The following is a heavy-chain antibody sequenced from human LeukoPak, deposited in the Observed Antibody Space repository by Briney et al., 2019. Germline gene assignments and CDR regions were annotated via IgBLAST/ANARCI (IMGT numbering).Heavy chain of an antibody. CDR3: ARVERGATTDY. V-gene: IGHV3-20*04. Sequence: GGSLRLSCTASGFTFNAYAMNCVRQAPGKGLEWVSGINWNGGSTDYAGSVKGRFTISRDNAKNSLYLEMNSLRVEDTAFYYCARVERGATTDYWGQGTLVTVSS. CDR1: GFTFNAYA. J-gene: IGHJ4*02. D-gene: IGHD1-26*01. CDR2: INWNGGST.